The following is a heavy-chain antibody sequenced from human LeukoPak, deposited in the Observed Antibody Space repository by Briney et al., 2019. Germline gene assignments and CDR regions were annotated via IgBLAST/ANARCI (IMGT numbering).Heavy chain of an antibody. Sequence: SETLPLTCTVSGGSITSYYWSWIRQPPGKGLEWIGYIYYSGSTNYNPSLKSRVTISVDTSKNQFSLKLSSVTAADTTVYYCARGGVNYKIAGPWGQGALVTVSS. D-gene: IGHD3-10*01. CDR3: ARGGVNYKIAGP. V-gene: IGHV4-59*12. J-gene: IGHJ5*02. CDR1: GGSITSYY. CDR2: IYYSGST.